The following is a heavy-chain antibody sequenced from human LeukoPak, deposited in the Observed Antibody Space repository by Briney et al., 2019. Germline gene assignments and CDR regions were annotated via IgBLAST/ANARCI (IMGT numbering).Heavy chain of an antibody. V-gene: IGHV1-8*01. CDR3: ARGLLAHYYYYMDV. J-gene: IGHJ6*03. Sequence: GAPVKVSCKASGYTFTSYDINWVRQATGQGLEWMGWMNPNSGNTGYAQKFQGGVTMTRNTSISTAYMELSSLRSEDTAVYYCARGLLAHYYYYMDVWGKGTTVTVSS. CDR2: MNPNSGNT. CDR1: GYTFTSYD.